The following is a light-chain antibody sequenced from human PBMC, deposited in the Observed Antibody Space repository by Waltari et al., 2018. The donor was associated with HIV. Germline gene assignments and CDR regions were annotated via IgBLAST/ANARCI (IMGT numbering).Light chain of an antibody. CDR3: KTRDRSGNLYV. Sequence: SSELTQDPAVSVALGQTVKITCQGDNLRTYYASWYQQKPGQAPVLVSDGKNRRPSEIPDRFSSSASRNTASLIITGAQAEDEAEYYCKTRDRSGNLYVFGTGTTVTVL. V-gene: IGLV3-19*01. J-gene: IGLJ1*01. CDR1: NLRTYY. CDR2: GKN.